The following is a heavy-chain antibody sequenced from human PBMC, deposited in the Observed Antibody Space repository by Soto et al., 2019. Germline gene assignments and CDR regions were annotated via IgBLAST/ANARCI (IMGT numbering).Heavy chain of an antibody. CDR1: GYTFTGYY. CDR2: INPNSGGT. J-gene: IGHJ3*02. V-gene: IGHV1-2*04. D-gene: IGHD3-16*01. Sequence: QVQLVQSGAEVKKPGASVKVSCKASGYTFTGYYMHWVRQAPGQGLEWMGWINPNSGGTTYAQKLQGWVTMTRDPSISTAYMELSRLRSDDTAVYYCARVIGGGDDAFDIWGQGTMVTVSS. CDR3: ARVIGGGDDAFDI.